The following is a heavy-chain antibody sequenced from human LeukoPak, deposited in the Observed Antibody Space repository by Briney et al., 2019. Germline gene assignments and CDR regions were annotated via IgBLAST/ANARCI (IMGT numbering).Heavy chain of an antibody. V-gene: IGHV3-23*01. CDR1: GFTFSSYA. CDR2: ISGSGGST. D-gene: IGHD3-3*01. CDR3: AKRQYYDFWSGYYTFDY. Sequence: GGSLRLSCAASGFTFSSYAMSWVRQAPGKVLEWVSAISGSGGSTYYADSVKGRFTISRDNSKNTLYLQMNSLRAEDTAVYYCAKRQYYDFWSGYYTFDYWGQGTLVTVSS. J-gene: IGHJ4*02.